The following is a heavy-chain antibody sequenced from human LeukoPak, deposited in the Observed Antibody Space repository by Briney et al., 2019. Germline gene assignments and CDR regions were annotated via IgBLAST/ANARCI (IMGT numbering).Heavy chain of an antibody. CDR3: TTVTGITMVRGVLYYYYMDV. CDR1: GFTFSNYA. J-gene: IGHJ6*03. CDR2: FSPSGGGT. V-gene: IGHV3-23*01. Sequence: GGSLRLSCAASGFTFSNYAMSWVRQAPGKGLEWVSAFSPSGGGTYYADSVKGRFTISRDNSKNTLYLQMNSLRAEDTAVYYCTTVTGITMVRGVLYYYYMDVWGKGTTVTISS. D-gene: IGHD3-10*01.